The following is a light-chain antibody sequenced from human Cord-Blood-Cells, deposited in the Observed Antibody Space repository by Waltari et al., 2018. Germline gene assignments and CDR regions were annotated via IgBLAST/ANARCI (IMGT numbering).Light chain of an antibody. CDR1: YSGDKY. Sequence: SYELTQPPSLSVSPGPTASIHCTGAYSGDKYACWLQQTPGQSPVLVIYQDSKRPSGIPERFSGSNSGNTATLTISGTQAMDEAEYYWQAWDSSTVFGGGTKLTVL. CDR2: QDS. J-gene: IGLJ2*01. V-gene: IGLV3-1*01. CDR3: QAWDSSTV.